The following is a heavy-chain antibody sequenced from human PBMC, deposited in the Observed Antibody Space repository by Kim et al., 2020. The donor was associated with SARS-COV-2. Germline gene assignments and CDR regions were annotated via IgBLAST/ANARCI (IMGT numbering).Heavy chain of an antibody. CDR2: ISNSGSTI. D-gene: IGHD3-22*01. CDR1: RFTFSDYY. Sequence: GGSLRLSCAASRFTFSDYYMSWIRQAPGKGLEWVSHISNSGSTIYYADSVKGRFTISRDNAKNSLFLQMKSLRAEDTAVYYCARTFRRGTTGGYDVLDVWGQGTMVTVSS. J-gene: IGHJ3*01. V-gene: IGHV3-11*01. CDR3: ARTFRRGTTGGYDVLDV.